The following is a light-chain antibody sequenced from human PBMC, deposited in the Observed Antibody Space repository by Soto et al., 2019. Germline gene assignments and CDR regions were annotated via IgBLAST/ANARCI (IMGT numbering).Light chain of an antibody. CDR2: AAS. V-gene: IGKV1-27*01. J-gene: IGKJ4*01. CDR3: LNYKSGTLT. CDR1: QGIINY. Sequence: DIQMTQSPSSLSASVGDRVTISCRASQGIINYLAWYQQKPGKVPKLLIQAASTLQSGVPSRFSGRGSGTDFTLTISSLQPEDVATYYCLNYKSGTLTFGGGTKVEIK.